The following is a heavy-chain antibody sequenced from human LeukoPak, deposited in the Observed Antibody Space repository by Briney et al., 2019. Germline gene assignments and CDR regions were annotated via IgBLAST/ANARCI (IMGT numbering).Heavy chain of an antibody. CDR1: GFTFSSYG. CDR2: ISYDGSNK. Sequence: GGSLRLSCAASGFTFSSYGMHWVRRAPGKGLEWVAVISYDGSNKYYADSVKGRFTISRDNSRNTLYLQMNSLRAEDTAVYYCAWGGSSRYFDYWGQGTLVTVSS. J-gene: IGHJ4*02. D-gene: IGHD6-19*01. CDR3: AWGGSSRYFDY. V-gene: IGHV3-30*03.